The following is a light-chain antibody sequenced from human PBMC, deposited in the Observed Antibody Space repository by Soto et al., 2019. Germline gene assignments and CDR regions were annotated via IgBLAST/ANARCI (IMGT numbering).Light chain of an antibody. Sequence: EIVLTQSPATLSLSPGERATLSCRASQSVSSSLAGYQQQPGRAPRLLIYDASNRATGIPARFSGSGSGTDFTLTISSLESKDFAVYFCQQQSTWPGTFGLGTKVEIK. V-gene: IGKV3-11*01. CDR3: QQQSTWPGT. CDR2: DAS. J-gene: IGKJ1*01. CDR1: QSVSSS.